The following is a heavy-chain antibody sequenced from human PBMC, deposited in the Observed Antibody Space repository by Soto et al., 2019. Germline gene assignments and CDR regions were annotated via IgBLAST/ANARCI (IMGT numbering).Heavy chain of an antibody. CDR3: ATNREGIAVAGGFDY. J-gene: IGHJ4*02. V-gene: IGHV3-21*01. D-gene: IGHD6-19*01. Sequence: EVQLVESGGGLVKPGGSLRLSCAASGFTFSSYSMNWVRQAPGKGLEWVSSISSSSSYIYYADSVKGRFTISRDNAKNSLYLQMNSLRAEDTAVYYCATNREGIAVAGGFDYWGQGTLVTVSS. CDR2: ISSSSSYI. CDR1: GFTFSSYS.